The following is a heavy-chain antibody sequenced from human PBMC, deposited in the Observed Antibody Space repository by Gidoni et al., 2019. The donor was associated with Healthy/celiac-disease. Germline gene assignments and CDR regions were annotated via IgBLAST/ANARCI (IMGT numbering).Heavy chain of an antibody. D-gene: IGHD6-19*01. CDR2: INPNSGGT. J-gene: IGHJ6*02. V-gene: IGHV1-2*04. CDR1: GYTFTGSY. Sequence: QVQLLQSGAQVKKPGASVKVSCKAYGYTFTGSYMHWVRQAPGQGLEWMGWINPNSGGTNYAQKFQGWVTMTRDTSISTAYMELSRLRSDDTAVYYCARAREWLVRPYYYYYYGMDVWGQGTTVTVSS. CDR3: ARAREWLVRPYYYYYYGMDV.